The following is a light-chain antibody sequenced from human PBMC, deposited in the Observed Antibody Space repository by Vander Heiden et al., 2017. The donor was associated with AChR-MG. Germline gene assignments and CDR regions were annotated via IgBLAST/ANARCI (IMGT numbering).Light chain of an antibody. CDR2: CSS. J-gene: IGKJ1*01. CDR3: QQYGRAPET. Sequence: EIVLTQSPGTLSVSPGESATLSCNTSRTINTKHLAWYQQRPGQAPRLLIFCSSSRATGIPDRFSGSGSETDFTLTISSVEPEDFAVYFCQQYGRAPETFGQGTNVEIK. CDR1: RTINTKH. V-gene: IGKV3-20*01.